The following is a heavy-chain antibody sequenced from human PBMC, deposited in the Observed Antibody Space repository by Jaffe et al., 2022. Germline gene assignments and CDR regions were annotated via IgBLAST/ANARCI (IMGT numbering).Heavy chain of an antibody. V-gene: IGHV4-59*01. CDR3: ARVGYYYDSSGYRSGGYFDY. CDR1: GGSISSYY. CDR2: IYYSGST. J-gene: IGHJ4*02. D-gene: IGHD3-22*01. Sequence: QVQLQESGPGLVKPSETLSLTCTVSGGSISSYYWSWIRQPPGKGLEWIGYIYYSGSTNYNPSLKSRVTISVDTSKNQFSLKLSSVTAADTAVYYCARVGYYYDSSGYRSGGYFDYWGQGTLVTVSS.